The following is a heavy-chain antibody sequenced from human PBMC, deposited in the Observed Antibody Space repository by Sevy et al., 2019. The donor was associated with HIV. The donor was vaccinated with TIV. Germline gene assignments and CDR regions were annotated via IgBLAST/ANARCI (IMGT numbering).Heavy chain of an antibody. CDR1: GFTFSIFW. CDR2: INSDGRST. Sequence: VGSLRLSCTASGFTFSIFWMHWVRQAPGKGLVWVSHINSDGRSTTYADSVKGRFTISRDNAKNTLYLQMNSLRDEDTAVYFCARDKIYGMDVWGQGTTVTVSS. CDR3: ARDKIYGMDV. V-gene: IGHV3-74*01. J-gene: IGHJ6*02.